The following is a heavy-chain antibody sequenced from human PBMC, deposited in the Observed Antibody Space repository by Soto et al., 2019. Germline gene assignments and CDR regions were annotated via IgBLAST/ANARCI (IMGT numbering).Heavy chain of an antibody. CDR3: AKHAEYQLVSWFDP. CDR2: ISAGGGNT. Sequence: EVQLLESGGGLVQPGGSLRLSCAVSGFSFSTYAMSWVGQAPGKGLEWVSGISAGGGNTYYADSVRGRFTISRDNSKDTLYLQITSLRAEDTAFYYCAKHAEYQLVSWFDPWGQGTLVTVSS. J-gene: IGHJ5*02. CDR1: GFSFSTYA. D-gene: IGHD2-2*01. V-gene: IGHV3-23*01.